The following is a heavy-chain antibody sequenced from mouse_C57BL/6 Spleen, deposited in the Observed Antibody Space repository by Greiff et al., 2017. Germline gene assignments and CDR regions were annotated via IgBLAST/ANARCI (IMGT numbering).Heavy chain of an antibody. V-gene: IGHV1-55*01. J-gene: IGHJ4*01. D-gene: IGHD2-4*01. Sequence: QVQLKQPGAELVKPGASVMMSCKASGYTFTSYWITWVKLRPGQGLEWIGDIYPCSGSTNYNEKFKSKATLTVDTSSSTAYMQLSSLTSEDSAVYYCARKDYEAMDYWGQGTSVTVSS. CDR3: ARKDYEAMDY. CDR1: GYTFTSYW. CDR2: IYPCSGST.